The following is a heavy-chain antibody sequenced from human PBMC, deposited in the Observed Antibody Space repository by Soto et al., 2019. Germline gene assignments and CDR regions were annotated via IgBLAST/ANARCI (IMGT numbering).Heavy chain of an antibody. Sequence: EVQLLESGGGVVQPGGSLRLSCVASGFNFKKFAMAWVRQAPGEGLEWVSGISCCGDSTSYADSVKGRFSTARDDSKNTLSLQMNGLRVEDTAQYFCAKADGEQWLIPHLDNWGQGTLVTVS. CDR1: GFNFKKFA. CDR3: AKADGEQWLIPHLDN. CDR2: ISCCGDST. V-gene: IGHV3-23*01. D-gene: IGHD6-19*01. J-gene: IGHJ4*02.